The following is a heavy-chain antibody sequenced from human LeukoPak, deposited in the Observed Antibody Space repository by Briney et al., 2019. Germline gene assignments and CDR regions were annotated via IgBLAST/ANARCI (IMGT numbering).Heavy chain of an antibody. CDR2: ISGHGRTT. J-gene: IGHJ4*02. Sequence: GGSLRLSCAASGFTFSSYALHWVRQAPGKGLEFVSAISGHGRTTYYASSVKGRFTISRDNSKNTLYLQMGSLRPEDMALYYCARDLWDTGSYIGYWGQGTLVTVYS. CDR1: GFTFSSYA. V-gene: IGHV3-64*01. D-gene: IGHD1-26*01. CDR3: ARDLWDTGSYIGY.